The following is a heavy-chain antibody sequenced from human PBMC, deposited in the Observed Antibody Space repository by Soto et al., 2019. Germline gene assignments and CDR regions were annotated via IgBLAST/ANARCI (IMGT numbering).Heavy chain of an antibody. CDR2: IIPIFGTA. D-gene: IGHD4-17*01. Sequence: GASVKVSCKASGGTFSSYAISWVRQAPGQGLEWMGGIIPIFGTANYAQKFQGRVTITADKSTSTAYMELSSLRSEDTAVYYCARGDYGTVYFGYWGQGTLVTVSS. V-gene: IGHV1-69*06. J-gene: IGHJ4*02. CDR1: GGTFSSYA. CDR3: ARGDYGTVYFGY.